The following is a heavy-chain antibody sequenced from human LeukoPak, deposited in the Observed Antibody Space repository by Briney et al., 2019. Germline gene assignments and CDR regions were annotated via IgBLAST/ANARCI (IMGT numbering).Heavy chain of an antibody. CDR1: GGSISSSNW. D-gene: IGHD1-26*01. J-gene: IGHJ4*02. V-gene: IGHV4-4*02. Sequence: PSETLSLTCAVSGGSISSSNWWSRVRQPPGKGLEWIGEIYHSGSTNCNPSLKSRVTISVDTSKNQFSLKLSSVTAADTAVYYCARGLAGADYWGQGTLATVSS. CDR2: IYHSGST. CDR3: ARGLAGADY.